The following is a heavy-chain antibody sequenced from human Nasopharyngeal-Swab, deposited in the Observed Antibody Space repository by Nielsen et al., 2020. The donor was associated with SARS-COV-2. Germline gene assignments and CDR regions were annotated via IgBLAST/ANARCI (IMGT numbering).Heavy chain of an antibody. Sequence: GRSLRLSCAASGLTSSNYAMTWVRQAPGRGLEWVSSISGSGAHTYYADSVKGRFTISRDNSKNTVFLQMNSLRAEDTALFFCAKDGGGWLTSGWYYFDFWGQGSQVTVSS. CDR2: ISGSGAHT. CDR1: GLTSSNYA. D-gene: IGHD6-19*01. CDR3: AKDGGGWLTSGWYYFDF. J-gene: IGHJ4*02. V-gene: IGHV3-23*01.